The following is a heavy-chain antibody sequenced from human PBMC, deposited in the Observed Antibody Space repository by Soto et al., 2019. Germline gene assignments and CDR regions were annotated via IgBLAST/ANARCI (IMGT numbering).Heavy chain of an antibody. CDR3: ARLYDILDKWFDP. Sequence: PGEFLKIFWKGSGYSFTSDCIGWVRQMPGKGLEWMGIIYPGDSDTRYSPSFQGQVTISADKFISTADLKWSSLKTSDTAMYYCARLYDILDKWFDPWGRGTLVTVSS. CDR1: GYSFTSDC. J-gene: IGHJ5*02. D-gene: IGHD3-9*01. CDR2: IYPGDSDT. V-gene: IGHV5-51*01.